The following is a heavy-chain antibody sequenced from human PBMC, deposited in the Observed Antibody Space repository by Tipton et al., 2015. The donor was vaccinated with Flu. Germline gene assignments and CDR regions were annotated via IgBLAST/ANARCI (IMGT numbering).Heavy chain of an antibody. V-gene: IGHV3-9*01. J-gene: IGHJ4*02. CDR2: ISWNSGSI. CDR1: GFTLDDYA. CDR3: AVLHGSGSYSGDY. D-gene: IGHD3-10*01. Sequence: SLRLSCAASGFTLDDYAMHWVRQAPGKGLEWVSGISWNSGSIGYADSVKGRFTISRDNAKNSLYLQMNRLRAEDTALYYCAVLHGSGSYSGDYWGQGTLVSVSS.